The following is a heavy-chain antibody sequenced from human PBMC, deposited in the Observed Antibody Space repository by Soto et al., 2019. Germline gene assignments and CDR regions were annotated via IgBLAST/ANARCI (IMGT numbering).Heavy chain of an antibody. CDR1: GVSIGSPNW. V-gene: IGHV4-4*02. J-gene: IGHJ5*02. CDR3: ARCLHCSNGGRFDP. Sequence: SETLSLSCAVSGVSIGSPNWWTWVRQAPGKGLEWIGEMWPSGGTTYNPSLRNRVTISVDNSKNHLSLTLTSVTAADTAIYYCARCLHCSNGGRFDPWGQGALVTVSS. CDR2: MWPSGGT. D-gene: IGHD2-8*01.